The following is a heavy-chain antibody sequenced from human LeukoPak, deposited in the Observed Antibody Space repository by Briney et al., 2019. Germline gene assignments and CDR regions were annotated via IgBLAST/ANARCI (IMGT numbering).Heavy chain of an antibody. D-gene: IGHD2-2*01. V-gene: IGHV3-21*01. CDR2: IRSSSSYI. J-gene: IGHJ5*02. Sequence: PGGSLRLSCAASGFTFSNYTMNWVRQAPGKGLEWVSSIRSSSSYIYYADSVKGRFTISRDNSKNTLYLQMNSLRAEDTAVYYCAKVERIAPAAYNWFDPWGQGTLVTVSS. CDR1: GFTFSNYT. CDR3: AKVERIAPAAYNWFDP.